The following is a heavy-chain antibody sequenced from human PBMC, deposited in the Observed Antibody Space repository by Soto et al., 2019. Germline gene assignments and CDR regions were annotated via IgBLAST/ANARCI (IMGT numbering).Heavy chain of an antibody. J-gene: IGHJ4*02. V-gene: IGHV3-48*01. Sequence: GGSLRLSCAASGFTFSSYNMNWVRQAPGKGLEWVSYISSSGSTIYYADSVKGRFTISRDNAKNSLYLQMNSLRAEDTAVYYCARVAYYYDSSGYFYWGQGTMVTVSS. CDR3: ARVAYYYDSSGYFY. CDR1: GFTFSSYN. CDR2: ISSSGSTI. D-gene: IGHD3-22*01.